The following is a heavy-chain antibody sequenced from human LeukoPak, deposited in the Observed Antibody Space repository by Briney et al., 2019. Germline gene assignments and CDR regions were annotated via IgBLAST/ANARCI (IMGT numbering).Heavy chain of an antibody. V-gene: IGHV7-4-1*02. CDR2: INTNTGNP. Sequence: ASVKVSCKASGYTFTSYDINWVRQAPGQGLEWMGWINTNTGNPTYAQGFTGRFVFSLDTSVSTAYLQISSLKAEDTAVYYCARLKAGTVTTLFDPWGQGTLVTVSS. CDR3: ARLKAGTVTTLFDP. CDR1: GYTFTSYD. J-gene: IGHJ5*02. D-gene: IGHD4-17*01.